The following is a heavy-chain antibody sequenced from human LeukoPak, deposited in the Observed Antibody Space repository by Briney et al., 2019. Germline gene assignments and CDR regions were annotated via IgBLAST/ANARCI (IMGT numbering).Heavy chain of an antibody. CDR2: INPNSGGT. CDR3: ARFDSSGYYGKGSFDY. J-gene: IGHJ4*02. CDR1: GYTFTGYY. V-gene: IGHV1-2*02. D-gene: IGHD3-22*01. Sequence: GASVKVSCKASGYTFTGYYMHWVRQAPGQGLEWMGWINPNSGGTNYAQKFQGRVTMTRDTSISTAYMERSRLRSDDTAVYYCARFDSSGYYGKGSFDYWGQGTLVTVSS.